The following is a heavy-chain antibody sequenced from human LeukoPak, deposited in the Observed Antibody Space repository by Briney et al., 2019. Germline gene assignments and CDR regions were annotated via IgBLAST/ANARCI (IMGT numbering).Heavy chain of an antibody. CDR2: ISSSGSTI. CDR3: ARNRDDFVGFGDYFDY. D-gene: IGHD3-3*01. CDR1: GFTFSDYY. Sequence: GGSLRLSCAASGFTFSDYYMSWIRQAPGKGLEWVSYISSSGSTIYYADSVKGRFTISRDNAKNSLYLQMNSLRAEDTAVFYCARNRDDFVGFGDYFDYWGQGTLVTVSS. V-gene: IGHV3-11*01. J-gene: IGHJ4*02.